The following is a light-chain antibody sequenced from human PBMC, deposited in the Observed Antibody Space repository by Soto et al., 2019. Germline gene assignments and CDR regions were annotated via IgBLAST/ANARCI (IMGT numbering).Light chain of an antibody. CDR1: QSVGSSH. V-gene: IGKV3-20*01. J-gene: IGKJ1*01. CDR3: QQYGSAPWT. CDR2: GAS. Sequence: IVLTHSPGTLSFSAWESSTLSVRSSQSVGSSHLAWYQQKPGQAPRLLIYGASSRATGIPDRFSGSGSGTDFTLTISRLEPEDFAVYYCQQYGSAPWTFGQGTKVDI.